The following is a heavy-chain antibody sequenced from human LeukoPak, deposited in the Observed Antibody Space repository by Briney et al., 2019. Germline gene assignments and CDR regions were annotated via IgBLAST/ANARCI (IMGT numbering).Heavy chain of an antibody. D-gene: IGHD5-12*01. Sequence: VSVKVSCKASGYTFTSYYMHWVRQAPGQGLEWMGIINPSGGSTSYAQKFQGRVTMTRDMSTSTVYMELSSLRSEDTAVYYCASNSGYDSYFDYWGQGTLVTVSS. CDR1: GYTFTSYY. CDR3: ASNSGYDSYFDY. CDR2: INPSGGST. J-gene: IGHJ4*02. V-gene: IGHV1-46*01.